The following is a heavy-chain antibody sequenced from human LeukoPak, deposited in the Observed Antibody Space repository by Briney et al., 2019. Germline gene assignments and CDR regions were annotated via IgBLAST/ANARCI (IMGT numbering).Heavy chain of an antibody. D-gene: IGHD2-2*01. V-gene: IGHV3-23*01. CDR1: GFTFSSYA. J-gene: IGHJ5*02. Sequence: GGSLRLSCAASGFTFSSYAMSWVRQAPGKGLKWVSAISGSGGSTYYADSVKGRFTISRDNSKNTLYLQMNSLRAEDTAVYYCARGDEDIVVVPAAIFGSWFDPWGQGTLVTVSS. CDR3: ARGDEDIVVVPAAIFGSWFDP. CDR2: ISGSGGST.